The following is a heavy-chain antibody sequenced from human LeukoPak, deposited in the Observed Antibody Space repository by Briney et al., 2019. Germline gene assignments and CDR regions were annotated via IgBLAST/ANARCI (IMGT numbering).Heavy chain of an antibody. CDR1: GFSLSTSGMC. D-gene: IGHD3-22*01. CDR2: IDWDDDK. Sequence: SGPALVKPTQTLTLTCTFSGFSLSTSGMCESWVRQPPGKALEWLALIDWDDDKYYSTSLKTRLTISKDTSKNQVVLTMTNMDPVDTATYYCARAYYYDSSGYTFDYWGQGTLVTVSS. V-gene: IGHV2-70*20. J-gene: IGHJ4*02. CDR3: ARAYYYDSSGYTFDY.